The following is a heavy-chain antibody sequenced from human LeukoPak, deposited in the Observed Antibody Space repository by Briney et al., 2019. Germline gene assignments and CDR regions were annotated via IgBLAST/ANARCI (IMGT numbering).Heavy chain of an antibody. V-gene: IGHV3-7*01. CDR2: IKQDGSDT. D-gene: IGHD2-2*01. J-gene: IGHJ4*02. Sequence: GGSLRLSCLASGFTFRNHWMRWVRQVPGKGLELVASIKQDGSDTYYVDSVKGRFTVSRDKAQISLYLQMSSLRADGTAVYYCVRVIVAVPAKSDYFDYWGQGTLVTVSS. CDR3: VRVIVAVPAKSDYFDY. CDR1: GFTFRNHW.